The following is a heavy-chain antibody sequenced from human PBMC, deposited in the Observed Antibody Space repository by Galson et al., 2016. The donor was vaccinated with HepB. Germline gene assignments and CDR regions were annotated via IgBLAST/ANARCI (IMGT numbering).Heavy chain of an antibody. V-gene: IGHV3-23*01. Sequence: SLRLSCAASGFNFDFYAMNWVRQAPGKGLEWVSTIDGGSGDNTYYADSVKGRFTISRDNSKNTLFLHMNSLRADDMAVYYCARRVPLYGMDVWGQGTTVAVSS. CDR3: ARRVPLYGMDV. CDR2: IDGGSGDNT. D-gene: IGHD3-10*01. J-gene: IGHJ6*02. CDR1: GFNFDFYA.